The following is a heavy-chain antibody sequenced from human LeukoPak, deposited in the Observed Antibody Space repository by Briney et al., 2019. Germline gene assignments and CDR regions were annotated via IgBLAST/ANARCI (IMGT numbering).Heavy chain of an antibody. CDR2: IYSGGNT. Sequence: SETLSLTCTVSGDSIRSGGYYWNWIRQAPGKGLEWLGNIYSGGNTYYNPSLKSRVGISLDKSKSQFSLRLSSVTAADTAMYFCSRGAVAGLFDYWGQGILVTVSS. D-gene: IGHD6-19*01. CDR3: SRGAVAGLFDY. V-gene: IGHV4-31*03. CDR1: GDSIRSGGYY. J-gene: IGHJ4*02.